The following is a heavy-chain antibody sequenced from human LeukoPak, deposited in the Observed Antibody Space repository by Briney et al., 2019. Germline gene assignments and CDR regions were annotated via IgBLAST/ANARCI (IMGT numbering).Heavy chain of an antibody. CDR3: ARDLTFWSDYYYYYMDV. J-gene: IGHJ6*03. CDR2: IYHSGST. V-gene: IGHV4-38-2*02. Sequence: SETLSLTCVVSGYSISSGYYWGWIRQPPGKGLEWIGSIYHSGSTYYNPSLKSRVTISVDTSKNQFSLKLSSVTAADTAVYYCARDLTFWSDYYYYYMDVWGKGTTVIVSS. CDR1: GYSISSGYY. D-gene: IGHD3-3*01.